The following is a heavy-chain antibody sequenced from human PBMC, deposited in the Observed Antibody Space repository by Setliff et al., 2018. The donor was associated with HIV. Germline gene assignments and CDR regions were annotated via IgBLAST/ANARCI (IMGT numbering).Heavy chain of an antibody. Sequence: PSETLSLTCTVSGGSISSSSYYWGWIRQPPGKGLERIGSIYYSGSTYYNPSLKSRVTISVDTSKNQFSLKLSSVTAADTAVYYCATQGLTVPIPGGYFQHWGPGIQVTVSS. J-gene: IGHJ1*01. CDR1: GGSISSSSYY. CDR2: IYYSGST. CDR3: ATQGLTVPIPGGYFQH. V-gene: IGHV4-39*07. D-gene: IGHD2-21*02.